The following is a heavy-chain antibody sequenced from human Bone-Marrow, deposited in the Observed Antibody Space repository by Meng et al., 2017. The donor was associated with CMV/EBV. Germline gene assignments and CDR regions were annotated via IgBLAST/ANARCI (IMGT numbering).Heavy chain of an antibody. J-gene: IGHJ6*02. D-gene: IGHD3-22*01. CDR3: AKDHYYDSRPYYYYYGMDV. V-gene: IGHV3-23*01. CDR2: ISGSGGST. CDR1: GFTFSSYA. Sequence: GESLKISCAASGFTFSSYAMSWVRQAPGKGLEWVSAISGSGGSTYYADSVKGRFTISRDNSKNTLYLQMNSLRAEDTAVYYCAKDHYYDSRPYYYYYGMDVWGPGTTVTVSS.